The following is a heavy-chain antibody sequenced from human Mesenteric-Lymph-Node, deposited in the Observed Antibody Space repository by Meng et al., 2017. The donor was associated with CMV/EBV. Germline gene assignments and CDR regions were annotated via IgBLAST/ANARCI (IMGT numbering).Heavy chain of an antibody. V-gene: IGHV4-38-2*02. D-gene: IGHD3-10*01. CDR1: GYSISSGYY. Sequence: GSLRLSCTVSGYSISSGYYWGWIRQPPGKGLEWIGSIYHSGSTYYNPSLKSRVTISVDTSKNQFSLKLSSVTAADTAVYYCARGTVRSTKFGELLYYIDYWGQGTLVTVSS. J-gene: IGHJ4*02. CDR2: IYHSGST. CDR3: ARGTVRSTKFGELLYYIDY.